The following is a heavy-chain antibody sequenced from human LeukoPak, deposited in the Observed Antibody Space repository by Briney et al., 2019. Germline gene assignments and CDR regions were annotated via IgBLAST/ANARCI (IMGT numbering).Heavy chain of an antibody. V-gene: IGHV4-4*07. CDR2: IYTGGST. Sequence: PSETLSLTCTVSGDSFNSYYWSWIRQPAGKGLEWIGHIYTGGSTNYNPSLKSRVTMSVDTSKNQFSLKPSSVTAADTAVYYCARSATVYSPFAYWGQGTLVTVSS. J-gene: IGHJ4*02. CDR1: GDSFNSYY. D-gene: IGHD4-17*01. CDR3: ARSATVYSPFAY.